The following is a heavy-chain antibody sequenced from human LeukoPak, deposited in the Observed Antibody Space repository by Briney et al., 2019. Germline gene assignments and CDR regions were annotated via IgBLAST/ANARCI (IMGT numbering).Heavy chain of an antibody. D-gene: IGHD1-26*01. Sequence: PGGSLGLPCAASGFTFRIYAIYWLPQPPGKGLERFAGISGSEGDNYVAAAEKGSFTSSRDNSKDTVYMQMDSLRAEDTAVYYCAKTRAGYSGGRYPGWPIDYWGQGTLVTVSS. CDR2: ISGSEGDN. V-gene: IGHV3-23*01. J-gene: IGHJ4*02. CDR1: GFTFRIYA. CDR3: AKTRAGYSGGRYPGWPIDY.